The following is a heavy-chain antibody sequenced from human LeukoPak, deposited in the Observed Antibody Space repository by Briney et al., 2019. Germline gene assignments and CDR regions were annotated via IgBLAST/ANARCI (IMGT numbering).Heavy chain of an antibody. CDR1: GGSISSYY. CDR2: IYYSGST. J-gene: IGHJ3*02. CDR3: ARGHGGYNAFDI. Sequence: SSETLSLTCAVSGGSISSYYWSWIRQPPGKGLEWIGYIYYSGSTNYNPSLKSRVTISVDTSKNQFSLKLSSVTAADTAVYYCARGHGGYNAFDIWGQGTMVTVSS. V-gene: IGHV4-59*01. D-gene: IGHD5-24*01.